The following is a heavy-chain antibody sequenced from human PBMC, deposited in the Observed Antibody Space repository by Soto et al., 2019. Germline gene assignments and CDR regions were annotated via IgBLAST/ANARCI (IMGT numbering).Heavy chain of an antibody. J-gene: IGHJ3*02. CDR2: ISSSSSYI. CDR1: GFTFSSYS. Sequence: GGSLRLSCAASGFTFSSYSMNWVRQAPGKGLEWVSSISSSSSYIYYADSVKGRFTISRDNAKNSLYLQMNSLRAEDTAVYYCARTQPLPVKVPANIVVGDAFDIWGQGTMVTVSS. V-gene: IGHV3-21*01. D-gene: IGHD2-21*01. CDR3: ARTQPLPVKVPANIVVGDAFDI.